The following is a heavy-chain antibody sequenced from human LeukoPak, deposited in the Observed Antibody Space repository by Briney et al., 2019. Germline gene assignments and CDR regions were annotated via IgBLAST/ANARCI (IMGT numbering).Heavy chain of an antibody. CDR3: ARASSDGIIPAATSFDC. Sequence: GGSLRLSCAASGLIVSGDYMSWVRQAPGKGLEWVSVIYSGGTTYYADSVKGRFSISRDNSKNTWYLQMKSLRVEDTAVDYCARASSDGIIPAATSFDCWGQGTLVTVSS. CDR2: IYSGGTT. V-gene: IGHV3-66*01. D-gene: IGHD2-2*01. J-gene: IGHJ4*02. CDR1: GLIVSGDY.